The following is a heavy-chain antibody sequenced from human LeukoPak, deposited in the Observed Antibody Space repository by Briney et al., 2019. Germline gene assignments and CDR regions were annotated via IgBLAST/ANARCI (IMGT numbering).Heavy chain of an antibody. V-gene: IGHV3-66*01. D-gene: IGHD3-10*01. CDR2: IYSGGST. CDR1: GFTVRNNY. CDR3: ATGERMVRGDGVDY. J-gene: IGHJ4*02. Sequence: GGSLRLSCAASGFTVRNNYMSWVRQAPGKGLEWVSVIYSGGSTYYADSVKGRFTISRDNSKNTLYLQMNSLRAEDTAVYFCATGERMVRGDGVDYWGQGALVTVSS.